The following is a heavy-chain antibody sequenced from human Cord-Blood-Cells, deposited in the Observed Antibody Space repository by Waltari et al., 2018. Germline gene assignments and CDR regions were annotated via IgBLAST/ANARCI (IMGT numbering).Heavy chain of an antibody. D-gene: IGHD3-10*01. CDR3: VGSALRLSFDY. V-gene: IGHV4-59*08. Sequence: QVQLQESGPGLVKPSETLSLTCTVSGGSISSYYWSWIRQPPGKGLEWIGYIYYSGSTNYNPSLMSRVTISVDTSKNQFSLKLSSVTTADTAVYYCVGSALRLSFDYWGQGTLVTVSS. CDR2: IYYSGST. CDR1: GGSISSYY. J-gene: IGHJ4*02.